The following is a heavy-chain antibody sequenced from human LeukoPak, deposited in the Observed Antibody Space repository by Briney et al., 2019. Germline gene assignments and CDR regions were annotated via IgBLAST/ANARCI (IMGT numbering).Heavy chain of an antibody. CDR1: GGSISSSSYY. CDR3: ARVPNNWFDP. CDR2: IYYSGST. Sequence: SETLSLTCTVSGGSISSSSYYWGWIRQPPGKGLEWIGYIYYSGSTYYNPSLKSRVTISVDTSKNQFSLKLSSVTAADTAVYYCARVPNNWFDPWGQGTLVTVSS. V-gene: IGHV4-30-4*08. J-gene: IGHJ5*02.